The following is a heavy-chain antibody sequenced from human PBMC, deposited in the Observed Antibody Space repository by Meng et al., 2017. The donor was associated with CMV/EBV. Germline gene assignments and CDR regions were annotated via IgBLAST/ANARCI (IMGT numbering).Heavy chain of an antibody. V-gene: IGHV3-30*02. CDR1: GFTFSRYG. CDR2: IRYDGSNK. D-gene: IGHD3-10*01. J-gene: IGHJ5*02. Sequence: GESLTISCAASGFTFSRYGMHWVRQAPGKWLEWVAFIRYDGSNKYYADSVKGRFTISRDNSKNTLYLQMNSLRAEDTAVYYCAKGGGRMVRDNWFDPWGQGTLVTVSS. CDR3: AKGGGRMVRDNWFDP.